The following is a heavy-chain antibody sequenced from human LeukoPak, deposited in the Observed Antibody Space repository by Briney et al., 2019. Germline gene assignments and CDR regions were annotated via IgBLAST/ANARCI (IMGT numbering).Heavy chain of an antibody. CDR2: IYPGDSDT. Sequence: GESLKISCKGSGYSFTSYWIGWVRQMPGKGLEWMGIIYPGDSDTRYSPSFQGQVTISADKSISTAYLQWSSLKASDTAMYYCARQNDKYYYDSSGVGYWGQGTLVTVS. V-gene: IGHV5-51*01. J-gene: IGHJ4*02. CDR3: ARQNDKYYYDSSGVGY. D-gene: IGHD3-22*01. CDR1: GYSFTSYW.